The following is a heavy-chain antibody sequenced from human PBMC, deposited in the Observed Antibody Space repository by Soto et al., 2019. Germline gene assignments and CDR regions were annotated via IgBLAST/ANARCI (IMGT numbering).Heavy chain of an antibody. CDR3: ARGDGEYKAGNSYLGGH. CDR2: IKSDGSGA. J-gene: IGHJ4*02. V-gene: IGHV3-74*01. D-gene: IGHD6-19*01. Sequence: EVQLVESGGDLVQPGGSLRLSCAASGFTFSSYWMHWVRQAPGKGLVWVSRIKSDGSGAIYADSVKGRFTVSRDNANNTLCLLMDSLSTEHTAVYYCARGDGEYKAGNSYLGGHWGQAARVTVAS. CDR1: GFTFSSYW.